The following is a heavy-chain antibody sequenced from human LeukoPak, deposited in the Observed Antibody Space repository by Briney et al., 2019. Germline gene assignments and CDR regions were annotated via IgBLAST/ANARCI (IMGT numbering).Heavy chain of an antibody. CDR3: AREQSWYYDSSGHDAFDI. CDR1: GGTFSSYA. J-gene: IGHJ3*02. D-gene: IGHD3-22*01. CDR2: IIPIFGTA. V-gene: IGHV1-69*01. Sequence: SVRVSCKASGGTFSSYAISWVRQAPGQGLEWMGGIIPIFGTANYAQKFQGRVTITADESTSTAYMELSSLRSEDTAVYYCAREQSWYYDSSGHDAFDIWGQGTMVTVSS.